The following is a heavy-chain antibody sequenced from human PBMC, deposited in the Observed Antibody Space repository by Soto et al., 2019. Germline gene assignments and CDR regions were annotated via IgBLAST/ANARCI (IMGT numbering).Heavy chain of an antibody. V-gene: IGHV3-15*01. Sequence: GGSLRLSCAASGFTFSNAWMSWVRQAPGKGLEWVGRIKSKTDGGTTDYAAPVKGRFTISRDDSKNTLYLQMNSLKTEDTAVYYCTTGRGTGRSHYYYGMDVWGQGTTVTVSS. CDR1: GFTFSNAW. J-gene: IGHJ6*02. CDR3: TTGRGTGRSHYYYGMDV. D-gene: IGHD1-1*01. CDR2: IKSKTDGGTT.